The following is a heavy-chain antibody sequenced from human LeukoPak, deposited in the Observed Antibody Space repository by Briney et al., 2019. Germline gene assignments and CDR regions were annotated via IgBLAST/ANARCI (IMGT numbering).Heavy chain of an antibody. J-gene: IGHJ4*02. V-gene: IGHV1-2*02. CDR1: GYTFTGYY. Sequence: ASVKVSCKASGYTFTGYYMHWVRQAPGQGLEWMGWINPNSGGTNYAQKFQGRVTMTRDTSISTAYMELSRLRSDDTAVYYCARLYGYNWIYFDYWGQGTLVTVSS. D-gene: IGHD5-24*01. CDR2: INPNSGGT. CDR3: ARLYGYNWIYFDY.